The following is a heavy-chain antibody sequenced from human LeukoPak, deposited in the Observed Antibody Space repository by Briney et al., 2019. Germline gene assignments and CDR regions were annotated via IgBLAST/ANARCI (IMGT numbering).Heavy chain of an antibody. J-gene: IGHJ4*02. CDR3: GRDSNGIDY. V-gene: IGHV3-74*03. D-gene: IGHD4-11*01. CDR1: GFTFGGSW. Sequence: GGSLRLSCAASGFTFGGSWMLWVRQAPGEGLMCVARISKDGRTTTYVDSVKGRFTVSRDNAKNTLYLQMDSLRVEDTAMYYCGRDSNGIDYLGQGTLVTVSS. CDR2: ISKDGRTT.